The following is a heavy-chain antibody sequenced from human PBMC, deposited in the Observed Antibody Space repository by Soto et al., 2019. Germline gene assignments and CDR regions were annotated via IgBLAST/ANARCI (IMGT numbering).Heavy chain of an antibody. CDR3: ARGYYDSSGPFDY. CDR2: ISTYNGNT. D-gene: IGHD3-22*01. V-gene: IGHV1-18*01. Sequence: QVQLVQSGAEVKKPGASVKVSCKASGYTLTSHGISWVRQAPGQGLEWMGWISTYNGNTKYAQKFQERVTMTADTSTNTAHMEPRSLRSDDTAMYYCARGYYDSSGPFDYWGQGTLVTVSS. J-gene: IGHJ4*02. CDR1: GYTLTSHG.